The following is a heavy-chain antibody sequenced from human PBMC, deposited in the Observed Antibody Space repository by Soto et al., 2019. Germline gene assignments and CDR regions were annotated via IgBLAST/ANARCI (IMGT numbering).Heavy chain of an antibody. CDR1: GFTFSSYA. Sequence: GGSLRLSCAASGFTFSSYAMHWVRQAPGKGLEWVAVISYDGSNKYYADSVKGRFTISRDNSKNTLYLQMNSLRAEDTAVYYCARDGANGSFDYWGQGTLVTVSS. CDR2: ISYDGSNK. V-gene: IGHV3-30*04. D-gene: IGHD3-16*01. J-gene: IGHJ4*02. CDR3: ARDGANGSFDY.